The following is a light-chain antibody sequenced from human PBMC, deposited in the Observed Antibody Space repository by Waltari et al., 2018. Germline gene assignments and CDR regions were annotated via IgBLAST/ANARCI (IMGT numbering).Light chain of an antibody. Sequence: DIQTTQSPSSLSASVGDRVTITCQASQDIKKYLNWYQQKPGKAPRLLIHEASNLEAGVPSRFSGSGFGTSFTLTIDSLQPDDIATYYCQEYDSFSRTFGPGTKVEI. CDR3: QEYDSFSRT. J-gene: IGKJ3*01. CDR2: EAS. CDR1: QDIKKY. V-gene: IGKV1-33*01.